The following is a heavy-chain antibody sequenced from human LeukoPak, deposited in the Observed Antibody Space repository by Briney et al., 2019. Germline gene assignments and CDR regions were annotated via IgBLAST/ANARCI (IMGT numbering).Heavy chain of an antibody. CDR2: IWYDGSNK. D-gene: IGHD6-19*01. J-gene: IGHJ4*02. Sequence: PGGSLRLSCAVSGYTFSSYGMHWVRQAPGKGLEWVVVIWYDGSNKYYADSVKGRFTISRDNSKNTLYLQMNSLRAEDTAVYYCARDQWDSGWYSPADYWGQGTLVTVSS. V-gene: IGHV3-33*01. CDR3: ARDQWDSGWYSPADY. CDR1: GYTFSSYG.